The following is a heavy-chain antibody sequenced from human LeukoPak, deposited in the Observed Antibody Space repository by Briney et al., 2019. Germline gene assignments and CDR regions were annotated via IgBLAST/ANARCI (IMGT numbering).Heavy chain of an antibody. CDR1: GYTFTSYG. CDR2: ISAYNGNT. CDR3: ARDQTDIVATDCYFDY. Sequence: ASVKVSCKASGYTFTSYGISWVRQAPGQGLEWMGWISAYNGNTNYAQKLQGRVTMTTDTSTSTAYMELRSLRSDDTAVYYCARDQTDIVATDCYFDYWGQGTLVTVSS. V-gene: IGHV1-18*04. D-gene: IGHD5-12*01. J-gene: IGHJ4*02.